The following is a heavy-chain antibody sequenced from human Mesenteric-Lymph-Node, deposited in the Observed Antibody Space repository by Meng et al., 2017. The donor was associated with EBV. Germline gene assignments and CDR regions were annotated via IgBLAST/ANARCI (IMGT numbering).Heavy chain of an antibody. CDR3: AHSGICSPGACYSWYFDF. J-gene: IGHJ4*02. V-gene: IGHV2-5*02. CDR2: IYWDDDK. D-gene: IGHD2-15*01. CDR1: GSSLTTSGVG. Sequence: QITLKESGPTLVKPTQTPPLTCTFSGSSLTTSGVGVGCIRQPPGKALEWLALIYWDDDKRYSPSLNGRLTITKDTSKNQVVLTMTNMNPVDTATYYCAHSGICSPGACYSWYFDFWGQGTLVTVSS.